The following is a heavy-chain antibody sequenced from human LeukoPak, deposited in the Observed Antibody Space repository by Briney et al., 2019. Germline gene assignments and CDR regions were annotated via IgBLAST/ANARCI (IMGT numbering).Heavy chain of an antibody. J-gene: IGHJ4*02. CDR2: IYYSGST. CDR1: GGSISSYY. Sequence: SETLSLTCTVSGGSISSYYWSWIRQPPGKGLEWIGYIYYSGSTNYNPSLKSRVTISVDTSENQFSLKLSSVTAADTAVYYCARDSKQGYDSSGLYYWGQGTLVTVSS. D-gene: IGHD3-22*01. CDR3: ARDSKQGYDSSGLYY. V-gene: IGHV4-59*01.